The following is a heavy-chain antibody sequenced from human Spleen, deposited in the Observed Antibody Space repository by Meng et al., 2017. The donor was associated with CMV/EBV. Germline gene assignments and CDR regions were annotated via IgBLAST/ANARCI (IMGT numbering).Heavy chain of an antibody. D-gene: IGHD6-6*01. CDR2: ISGSGGST. CDR1: GFTFSSYA. J-gene: IGHJ4*02. Sequence: GESLKISCAASGFTFSSYAMSWVRQAPGKGLEWVSAISGSGGSTYYADSVKGRFTISRDNSKNTLYLQMNSLRAEDTAVYYCAKDEAARPPALGNDYWGQGTLVTVSS. V-gene: IGHV3-23*01. CDR3: AKDEAARPPALGNDY.